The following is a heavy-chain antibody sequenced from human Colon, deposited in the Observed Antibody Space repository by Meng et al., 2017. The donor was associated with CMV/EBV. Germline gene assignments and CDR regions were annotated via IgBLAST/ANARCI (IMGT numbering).Heavy chain of an antibody. CDR2: TNEDGSDK. J-gene: IGHJ3*01. D-gene: IGHD1-26*01. Sequence: GESLKISCAASGSSFSNSWMIWVRRAPGKGLEWVAKTNEDGSDKYYVDSVKGRFTIFRDNAKNSVYLQMNSLRAEGTAVYYCARKGWDYREAFDVWGQGTMVTVSS. V-gene: IGHV3-7*01. CDR3: ARKGWDYREAFDV. CDR1: GSSFSNSW.